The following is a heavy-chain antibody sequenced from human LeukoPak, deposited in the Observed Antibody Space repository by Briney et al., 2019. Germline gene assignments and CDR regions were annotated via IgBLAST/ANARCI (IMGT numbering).Heavy chain of an antibody. CDR2: IYWDDDK. CDR1: GFSLSTSGVG. J-gene: IGHJ5*02. CDR3: AHRGRVAAHFDP. Sequence: SGPTLVKPTQTLTLTCTFSGFSLSTSGVGVGCIRQPPGKAPDWLALIYWDDDKRYSPSLESRLTIIKDTSKNQVVLLLSNVDPVDTATYYCAHRGRVAAHFDPWGQGILVTVSS. V-gene: IGHV2-5*02. D-gene: IGHD6-6*01.